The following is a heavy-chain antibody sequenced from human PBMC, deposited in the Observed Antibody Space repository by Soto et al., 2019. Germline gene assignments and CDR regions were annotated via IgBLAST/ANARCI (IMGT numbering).Heavy chain of an antibody. CDR2: IVVGSSNT. J-gene: IGHJ4*02. CDR1: GFTFTSSA. Sequence: SVKVSCKASGFTFTSSAVQWVRQARGQRLEWIGWIVVGSSNTNYAQKFQERVTITRDMSTSTAYMELSSLRSEDTAVYYCAAAGGYGDYGYWGQGTLVTVSS. D-gene: IGHD4-17*01. V-gene: IGHV1-58*01. CDR3: AAAGGYGDYGY.